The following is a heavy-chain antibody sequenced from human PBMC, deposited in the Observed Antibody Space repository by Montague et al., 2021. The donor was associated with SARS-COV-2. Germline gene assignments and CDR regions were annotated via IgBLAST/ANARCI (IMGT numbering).Heavy chain of an antibody. Sequence: CAISGDSVSSNSAAWNWIRQSPSRGLEWLGRTYYKSRWYNDYAVSLRSRITINADTSKNQFSLQLNSVTPEDTGVYYCARDATRIRGVRRDYYYDYGMDVWGQGTTVTVSS. CDR3: ARDATRIRGVRRDYYYDYGMDV. CDR1: GDSVSSNSAA. V-gene: IGHV6-1*01. J-gene: IGHJ6*02. CDR2: TYYKSRWYN. D-gene: IGHD3-10*01.